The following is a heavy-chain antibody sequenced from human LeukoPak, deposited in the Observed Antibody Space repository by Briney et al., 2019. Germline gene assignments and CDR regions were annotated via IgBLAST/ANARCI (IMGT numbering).Heavy chain of an antibody. CDR2: VNPSGGST. CDR1: GYTFTSYY. V-gene: IGHV1-46*01. Sequence: ASVKVSCKASGYTFTSYYMHWVRQAPGQGLEWMGIVNPSGGSTSYAQKFQGRVTMTEDTSTDTAYMELSSLRSEDTAVYYCATDGRWGYCSSTSCGNWFDPWGQGTLVTVSS. J-gene: IGHJ5*02. D-gene: IGHD2-2*01. CDR3: ATDGRWGYCSSTSCGNWFDP.